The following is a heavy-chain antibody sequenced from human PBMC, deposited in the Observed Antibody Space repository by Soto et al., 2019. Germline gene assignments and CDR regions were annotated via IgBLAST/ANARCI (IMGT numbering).Heavy chain of an antibody. J-gene: IGHJ4*02. V-gene: IGHV4-59*01. D-gene: IGHD2-8*02. Sequence: PSETLSLTCTVSGGSISSYYLTWLRQPPGKRLEWIGYIHYTGSTNYNPSLKSRVTISVDTSKKHFSLNLNSVTAADTAVYYCARDSTGWYFDYWAQGTRVTVSS. CDR3: ARDSTGWYFDY. CDR2: IHYTGST. CDR1: GGSISSYY.